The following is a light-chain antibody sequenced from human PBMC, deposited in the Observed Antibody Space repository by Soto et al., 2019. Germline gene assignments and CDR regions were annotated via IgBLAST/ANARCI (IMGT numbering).Light chain of an antibody. V-gene: IGKV1-8*01. Sequence: AIRMTQSPSSFSASTGVRVTITCRASQGISSYLAWYQQKPGKAPKLLIYAASTLQSGVPSRFSGSGSGTDFTLTICCLQSEDFATYYCQQYYSYPRTFGQGTKVEIK. J-gene: IGKJ1*01. CDR1: QGISSY. CDR3: QQYYSYPRT. CDR2: AAS.